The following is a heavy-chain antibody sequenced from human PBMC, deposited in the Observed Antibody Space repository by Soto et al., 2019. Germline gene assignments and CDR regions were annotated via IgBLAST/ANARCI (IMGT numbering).Heavy chain of an antibody. CDR3: PRALGRFDRWCTKEY. CDR1: GGSFSSYT. V-gene: IGHV1-69*02. J-gene: IGHJ4*02. CDR2: IIPSIGLP. D-gene: IGHD3-16*02. Sequence: QVHLVQSGAEVKKPGSSVKVSCKTSGGSFSSYTITWVRQAPGQGLEWMGRIIPSIGLPHYAQKFKGRVTITADTSLETTFLELSSLRSDDTAVYCRPRALGRFDRWCTKEYWGQGTQVAVSS.